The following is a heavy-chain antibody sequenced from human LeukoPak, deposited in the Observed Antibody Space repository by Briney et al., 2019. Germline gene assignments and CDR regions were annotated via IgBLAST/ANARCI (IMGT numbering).Heavy chain of an antibody. Sequence: SETLSLTCAVYGGSFSGYYWSWIRQPPGKGLEWIGENNHSGSTNYNPSLKSRVTISVDTSKNQFSLKLSSVTAADTAVYYCAREAYDSSRWGQGTLVTVSS. J-gene: IGHJ4*02. D-gene: IGHD3-22*01. CDR1: GGSFSGYY. CDR2: NNHSGST. V-gene: IGHV4-34*01. CDR3: AREAYDSSR.